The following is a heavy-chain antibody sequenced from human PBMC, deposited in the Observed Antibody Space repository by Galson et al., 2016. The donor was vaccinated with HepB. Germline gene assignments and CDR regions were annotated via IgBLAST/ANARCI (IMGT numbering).Heavy chain of an antibody. CDR3: ATGIVVAGKYYYYYMDV. Sequence: ETLSLTCIVSGGSVSSDYYWGWIRQPPGRGLEWIGSLYSGERTYYNPSLKSRVTRSVDTSKHQFSLRLNSGTAADTGVYYCATGIVVAGKYYYYYMDVWGKGTTVTVSS. CDR1: GGSVSSDYY. J-gene: IGHJ6*03. D-gene: IGHD6-19*01. CDR2: LYSGERT. V-gene: IGHV4-39*01.